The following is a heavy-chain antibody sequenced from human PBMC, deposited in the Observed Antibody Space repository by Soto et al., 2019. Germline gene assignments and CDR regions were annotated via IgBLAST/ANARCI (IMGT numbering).Heavy chain of an antibody. V-gene: IGHV3-21*01. CDR3: ARFRATAADSPSGAKYYYYYSGMDV. CDR2: ISSSSSYI. D-gene: IGHD6-13*01. CDR1: GFTFSSYI. J-gene: IGHJ6*02. Sequence: KPGGSLRLCCAASGFTFSSYIMNWVRQAPGKGLEWVSSISSSSSYIYYADSVKGRFTISRDNSKNTLYLQMNSLRAEDTAVYYCARFRATAADSPSGAKYYYYYSGMDVWGQGTTVTVSS.